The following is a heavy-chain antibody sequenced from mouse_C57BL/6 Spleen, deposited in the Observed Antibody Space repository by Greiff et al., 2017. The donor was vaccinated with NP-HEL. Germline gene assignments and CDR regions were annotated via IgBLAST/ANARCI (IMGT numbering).Heavy chain of an antibody. D-gene: IGHD3-1*01. Sequence: EVKLMESGRDLVKPGGSLNLSCAASGFTFSSYGMSWVSQTLDKRLVWVATFSSGGGYTNYTDSVKGRLTISRDNTKNTLYLQMSSRKSEDTTMYYCGRLHRGGYGDYWGQGTTLTVSS. CDR2: FSSGGGYT. CDR1: GFTFSSYG. J-gene: IGHJ2*01. CDR3: GRLHRGGYGDY. V-gene: IGHV5-6*01.